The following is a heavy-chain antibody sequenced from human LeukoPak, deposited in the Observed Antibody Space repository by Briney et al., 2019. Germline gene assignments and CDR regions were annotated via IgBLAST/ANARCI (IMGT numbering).Heavy chain of an antibody. V-gene: IGHV3-23*01. Sequence: GGSLRLSCAASGFTFSSYAMSWVRQAPGKGLEWVSAISGSGGSTYYADSVKGRFTISRDNSKNALYLQMNSLRAEDTAVYYCAKDLSYYGSGSYPNWFDPWGQGTLVTVSS. J-gene: IGHJ5*02. CDR3: AKDLSYYGSGSYPNWFDP. D-gene: IGHD3-10*01. CDR2: ISGSGGST. CDR1: GFTFSSYA.